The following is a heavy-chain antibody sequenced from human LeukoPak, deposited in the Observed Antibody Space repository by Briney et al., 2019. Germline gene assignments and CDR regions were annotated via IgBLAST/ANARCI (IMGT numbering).Heavy chain of an antibody. CDR2: IYTSGST. CDR1: GGSISSGSYY. Sequence: SETLSLTCTVSGGSISSGSYYWSWIRQPAGKGLEWIGRIYTSGSTNYNPSLKSRVTISVDTSKNQFSLKLSSVTAADTAVYYCARDHESPDSGSQSWGQGTLVTVSS. CDR3: ARDHESPDSGSQS. V-gene: IGHV4-61*02. D-gene: IGHD1-26*01. J-gene: IGHJ4*02.